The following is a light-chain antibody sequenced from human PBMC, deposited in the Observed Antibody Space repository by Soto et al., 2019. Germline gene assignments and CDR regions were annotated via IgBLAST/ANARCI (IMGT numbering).Light chain of an antibody. V-gene: IGKV3-20*01. CDR2: GAS. CDR3: QQYGRSPWT. Sequence: EIVLTQSPGTLSLSPGERATLSCRASERVTDGYVAWYQQKPGQASRLVIYGASNRATGIPDRFRGSGSAGTDFTLTISRVEPEDFTVYYCQQYGRSPWTFGQGTKLEIK. CDR1: ERVTDGY. J-gene: IGKJ1*01.